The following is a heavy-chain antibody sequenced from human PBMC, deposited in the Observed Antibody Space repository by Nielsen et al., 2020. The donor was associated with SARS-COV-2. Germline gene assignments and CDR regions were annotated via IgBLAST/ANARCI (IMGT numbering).Heavy chain of an antibody. D-gene: IGHD2-2*01. Sequence: CTVPGCSLSRRNYYLGWVPPAPGKGLEWIGTIYYSGSVSYNPSLRSRVTISVDTSKKHFSLKLTSVTAADTAVYFCARGDIAVVPAAMFRGDDAFDIWGQGTMVRVSS. J-gene: IGHJ3*02. CDR1: GCSLSRRNYY. V-gene: IGHV4-39*02. CDR3: ARGDIAVVPAAMFRGDDAFDI. CDR2: IYYSGSV.